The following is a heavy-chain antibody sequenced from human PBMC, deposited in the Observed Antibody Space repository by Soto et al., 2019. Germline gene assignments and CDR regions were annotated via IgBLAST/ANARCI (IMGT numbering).Heavy chain of an antibody. Sequence: EVQLVESGGGLVKPGGSLRLSCAASGFTFSNAWMNWVRQAPGKGLEWVGRIKSKTDGGTTDYAGPVKGRFTISRDDSKNTLYLQMNRLKTQHPALYYCIVRYPYDFDYWGQGTLVTVSS. CDR2: IKSKTDGGTT. J-gene: IGHJ4*02. D-gene: IGHD2-21*01. CDR1: GFTFSNAW. V-gene: IGHV3-15*07. CDR3: IVRYPYDFDY.